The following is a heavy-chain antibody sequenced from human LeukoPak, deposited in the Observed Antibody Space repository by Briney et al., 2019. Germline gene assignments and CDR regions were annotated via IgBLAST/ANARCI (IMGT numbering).Heavy chain of an antibody. CDR1: GGSVSSGSNY. D-gene: IGHD3-16*01. Sequence: SETLSLTCAVSGGSVSSGSNYWNWVRQPAGKGLGWIVRIYTTGSTNYHPSLKCRVTISVDTSKNQFSLKVSSVTAADTAVYYCARTVGGVKEFDNWGQGTLVTVSS. CDR3: ARTVGGVKEFDN. V-gene: IGHV4-61*02. J-gene: IGHJ4*02. CDR2: IYTTGST.